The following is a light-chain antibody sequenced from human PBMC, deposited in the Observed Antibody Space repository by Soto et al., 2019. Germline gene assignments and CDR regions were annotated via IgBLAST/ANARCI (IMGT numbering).Light chain of an antibody. CDR2: GAS. V-gene: IGKV3-20*01. Sequence: EIVLTQSPGTLSLSPGERATLSCRASQSVSSNYLAWYQQKPGQAPRLLIYGASRRATGIPDRFSGSGSGTDFTLTISRLEPEDFAVYYCQQYGSSPPKTFGQGTKVDIK. CDR3: QQYGSSPPKT. J-gene: IGKJ1*01. CDR1: QSVSSNY.